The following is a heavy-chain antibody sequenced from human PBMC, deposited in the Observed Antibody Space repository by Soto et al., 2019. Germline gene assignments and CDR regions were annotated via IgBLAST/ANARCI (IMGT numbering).Heavy chain of an antibody. V-gene: IGHV1-18*01. J-gene: IGHJ4*02. CDR1: GYTFNSYA. CDR3: ERDPPTRQ. D-gene: IGHD1-1*01. CDR2: ISCDTHNA. Sequence: QVQLVQSGAEVKKPGASVKVSCKASGYTFNSYATSRLRQAPGHGLEWMRWISCDTHNANYAQKFQGRDSLTRDTSTSTAYMELRSLRYDDTAVYYCERDPPTRQWGQGTPVTVSS.